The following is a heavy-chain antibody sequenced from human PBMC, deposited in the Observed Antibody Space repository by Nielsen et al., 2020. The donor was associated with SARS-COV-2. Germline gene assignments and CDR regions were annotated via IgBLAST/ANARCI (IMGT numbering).Heavy chain of an antibody. J-gene: IGHJ4*02. CDR1: GFTFSSYW. CDR2: IKQDGSEK. CDR3: ASSSGYCSGGSCYSVY. Sequence: GESLKISCAASGFTFSSYWMSWARQAPGKGLEWVANIKQDGSEKYYVDSVKGRFTISRDNAKNSLYLQMNSLRAEDTAVYYCASSSGYCSGGSCYSVYWGQGTLVTVSS. D-gene: IGHD2-15*01. V-gene: IGHV3-7*01.